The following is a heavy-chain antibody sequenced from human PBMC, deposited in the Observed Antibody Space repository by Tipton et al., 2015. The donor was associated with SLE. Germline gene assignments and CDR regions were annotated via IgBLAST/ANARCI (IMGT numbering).Heavy chain of an antibody. Sequence: GSLRLSRAASGFTFSSYSMNWVRQAPGKGLEWVSYISSSGSTLYYADSVKGRFTISRDNAKNSLYLQMNSLRAEDTAVYYCARGGSYSPFDYWGQGTLVTVSS. J-gene: IGHJ4*02. V-gene: IGHV3-48*01. CDR3: ARGGSYSPFDY. D-gene: IGHD1-26*01. CDR1: GFTFSSYS. CDR2: ISSSGSTL.